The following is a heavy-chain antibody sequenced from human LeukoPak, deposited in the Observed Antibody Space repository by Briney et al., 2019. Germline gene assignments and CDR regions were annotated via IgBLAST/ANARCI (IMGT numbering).Heavy chain of an antibody. J-gene: IGHJ4*02. CDR2: ISYDGSNK. CDR1: GFTFSSYA. V-gene: IGHV3-30-3*01. Sequence: GGSLRLSCADSGFTFSSYAMHWVRQAPGKGLEWVAVISYDGSNKYYADSVKGRFTISRDNSKNTLYLQMNSLRAEDTAVYYCAREVRIAAAGSDYWGQGTLVTVSS. CDR3: AREVRIAAAGSDY. D-gene: IGHD6-13*01.